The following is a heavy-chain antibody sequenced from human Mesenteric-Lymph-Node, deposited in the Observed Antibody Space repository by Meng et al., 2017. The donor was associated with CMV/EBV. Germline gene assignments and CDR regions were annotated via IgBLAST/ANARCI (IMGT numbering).Heavy chain of an antibody. CDR1: GFTFTFSP. CDR2: ISGSVSVT. D-gene: IGHD6-13*01. Sequence: PSGFTFTFSPMGWVRQAPGKGLEWVSLISGSVSVTYYTDSVKGRFSISRDNPKSALYLHLSSLRAEDTALYYCVKLASGSSWYFDYWGHGTLVTVSS. V-gene: IGHV3-23*01. J-gene: IGHJ4*01. CDR3: VKLASGSSWYFDY.